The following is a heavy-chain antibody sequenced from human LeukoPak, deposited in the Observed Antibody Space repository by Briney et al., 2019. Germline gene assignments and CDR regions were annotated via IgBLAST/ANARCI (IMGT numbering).Heavy chain of an antibody. CDR2: IRSKAYGGTT. CDR1: GFTFGDYA. V-gene: IGHV3-49*04. D-gene: IGHD3-10*01. Sequence: GGSLRLSCTASGFTFGDYAMSRVRQAPGKGLEWVGFIRSKAYGGTTEYAASVKGRFTISRDDSKSIAYLQMNSLKTEDTAVYYCTRGRETLLWFGELSHYYYMDVWGKGTTVTISS. CDR3: TRGRETLLWFGELSHYYYMDV. J-gene: IGHJ6*03.